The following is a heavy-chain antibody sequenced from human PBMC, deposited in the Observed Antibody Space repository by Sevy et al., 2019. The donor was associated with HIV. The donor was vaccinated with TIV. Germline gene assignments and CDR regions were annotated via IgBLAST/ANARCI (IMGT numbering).Heavy chain of an antibody. CDR2: ISGSGGST. CDR1: GFTFSSYA. V-gene: IGHV3-23*01. Sequence: GGSLRLSCAASGFTFSSYAMSWVRQAPGKGLEWVSAISGSGGSTYYADSVKGRFTISRDNSKNRLYLQMNSLRAEDTAVYYCAKDRYSSGWAFDIWGQGTMVTVSS. CDR3: AKDRYSSGWAFDI. D-gene: IGHD6-19*01. J-gene: IGHJ3*02.